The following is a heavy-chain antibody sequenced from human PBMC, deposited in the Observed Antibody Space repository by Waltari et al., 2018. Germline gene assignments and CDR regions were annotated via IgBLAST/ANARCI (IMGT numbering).Heavy chain of an antibody. V-gene: IGHV4-39*01. CDR2: IYYSGST. J-gene: IGHJ4*02. D-gene: IGHD6-13*01. Sequence: QLQLQESGPGLVKPSETLSLTCTVSGGSISSSSYYWGWIRRPPGKGLEGIGGIYYSGSTYDNPSHKSRVTISVDTSKNQFSLKLSSVTAADTAVYYCARHCSSSWYNYFDYWGQGTLVTVSS. CDR3: ARHCSSSWYNYFDY. CDR1: GGSISSSSYY.